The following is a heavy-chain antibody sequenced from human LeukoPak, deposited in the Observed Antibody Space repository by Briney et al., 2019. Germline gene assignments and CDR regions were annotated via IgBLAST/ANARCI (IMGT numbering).Heavy chain of an antibody. Sequence: SQTLSLTCAISGGSVSSNSAAWNWIRQSPSRGLEWLGRTYYRSQWSNDFAVFVKNRISINPDTSKNQFSLQLNSVTPEDTAVYYCARQPDQQPASFDYWGQGTLVTVSS. V-gene: IGHV6-1*01. CDR1: GGSVSSNSAA. CDR3: ARQPDQQPASFDY. J-gene: IGHJ4*02. CDR2: TYYRSQWSN. D-gene: IGHD6-13*01.